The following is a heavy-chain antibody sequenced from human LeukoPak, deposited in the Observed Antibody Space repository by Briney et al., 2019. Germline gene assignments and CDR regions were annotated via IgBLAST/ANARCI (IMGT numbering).Heavy chain of an antibody. J-gene: IGHJ4*02. V-gene: IGHV4-39*01. CDR1: GGSISSSSYY. Sequence: SETLSLTCTVSGGSISSSSYYWGWIRQPPGKGLEWIGSIYYSGSTYYNPSLKSRVTISVDTSKNQFSLTLSSVTAADTAVYYCARQKLAAAATYYFDYWGQGTLVTVSS. D-gene: IGHD6-13*01. CDR3: ARQKLAAAATYYFDY. CDR2: IYYSGST.